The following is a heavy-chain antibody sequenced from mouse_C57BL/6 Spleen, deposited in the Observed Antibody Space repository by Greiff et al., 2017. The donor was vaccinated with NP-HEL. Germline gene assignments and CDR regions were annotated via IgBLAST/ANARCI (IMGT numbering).Heavy chain of an antibody. V-gene: IGHV1-9*01. CDR2: ILPGSGST. J-gene: IGHJ1*03. Sequence: QVQLQQSGAELMKPGASVKLSCKATGYTFTGYWIEWVKQRPGHGLEWIGEILPGSGSTNSTEKFKGKATFTADPSSNTAYMQRSSLTTEDSAIYYCARMGYDGSSLGYCDVWGTGTTGTVSA. CDR1: GYTFTGYW. D-gene: IGHD1-1*01. CDR3: ARMGYDGSSLGYCDV.